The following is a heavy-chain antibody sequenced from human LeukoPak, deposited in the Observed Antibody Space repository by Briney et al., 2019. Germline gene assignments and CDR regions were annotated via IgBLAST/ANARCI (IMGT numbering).Heavy chain of an antibody. Sequence: AETLSLTCTVSGGSISSYYWSWIRQPPGKGLEWIGYINYSGSTNYNPSLKRRVTISVDTSKNQFSLKLSSVTAADTAVYYCARGESKRYSGYDYYVMDVWGQGTTVSVSS. V-gene: IGHV4-59*01. CDR1: GGSISSYY. J-gene: IGHJ6*02. CDR3: ARGESKRYSGYDYYVMDV. CDR2: INYSGST. D-gene: IGHD5-12*01.